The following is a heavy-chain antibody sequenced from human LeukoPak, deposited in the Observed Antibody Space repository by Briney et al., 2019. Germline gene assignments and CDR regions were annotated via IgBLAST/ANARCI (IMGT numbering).Heavy chain of an antibody. CDR2: ISGSGGST. D-gene: IGHD3-10*01. CDR1: GFTFSIYD. V-gene: IGHV3-23*01. Sequence: AGGSLRLSCAASGFTFSIYDMTWVRQAPGKGLEWVSAISGSGGSTYYADSVKGRFTISRDNSKNTLYLQMNSLRAEDTAVYYCAKSFFPGGSSFTFDIWGQGTLVTVSS. J-gene: IGHJ3*02. CDR3: AKSFFPGGSSFTFDI.